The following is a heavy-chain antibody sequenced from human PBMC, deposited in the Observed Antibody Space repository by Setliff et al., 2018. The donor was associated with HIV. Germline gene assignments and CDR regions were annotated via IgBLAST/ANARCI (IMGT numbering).Heavy chain of an antibody. D-gene: IGHD2-21*02. CDR2: IWYDGSKK. V-gene: IGHV3-30*02. J-gene: IGHJ4*02. CDR1: GFSFSAYG. Sequence: SLRLSCVASGFSFSAYGMYWIRQAPGKGLEWVAFIWYDGSKKYYADSVKGRFTISRDNSKNTLYLQMNSLRIEDTAVYYCVKGFECGGDCYSAFDYWGQGNLVTVSS. CDR3: VKGFECGGDCYSAFDY.